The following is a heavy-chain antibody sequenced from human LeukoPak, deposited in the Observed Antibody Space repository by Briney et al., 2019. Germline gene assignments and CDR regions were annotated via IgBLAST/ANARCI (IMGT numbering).Heavy chain of an antibody. CDR1: GFTFSSYE. V-gene: IGHV3-48*03. CDR3: ARPYSSRWDNWFDP. Sequence: QPGGSLRLSCAASGFTFSSYEMNWVRQAPGKGLEWVSYISSSGSTIYYADSVKGRFTISRDNAKNSLYLQMNSLRAEDTAVYYCARPYSSRWDNWFDPWGQGTLVTVSS. CDR2: ISSSGSTI. D-gene: IGHD6-13*01. J-gene: IGHJ5*02.